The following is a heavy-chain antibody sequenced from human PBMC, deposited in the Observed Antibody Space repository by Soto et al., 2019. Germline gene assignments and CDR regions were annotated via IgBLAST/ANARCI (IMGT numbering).Heavy chain of an antibody. J-gene: IGHJ4*02. CDR1: GFTFSSQS. Sequence: PGGSLRLSCSASGFTFSSQSMHWVRQAPGKGLVWLSHINADGSSIRYADSVRGRLTISRDNAKNTLFLQMSSLTAEDTAVYFCARDRLNNAYNTFFDYWGQGTLVTVSS. D-gene: IGHD1-1*01. CDR2: INADGSSI. V-gene: IGHV3-74*01. CDR3: ARDRLNNAYNTFFDY.